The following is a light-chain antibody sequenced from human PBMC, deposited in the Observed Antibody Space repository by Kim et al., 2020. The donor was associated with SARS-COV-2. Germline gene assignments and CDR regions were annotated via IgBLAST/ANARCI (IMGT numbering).Light chain of an antibody. CDR3: QQYHNWPAWT. CDR2: GAS. J-gene: IGKJ1*01. CDR1: HSIRNN. V-gene: IGKV3-15*01. Sequence: EIVVTQSPATLSVSPGARATLSCRASHSIRNNLAWYQQKPGQAPRLLMFGASTRATGIPARFSGSGSGTDFSLTISSLQSEDFAVYYCQQYHNWPAWTFGQGTKVDIK.